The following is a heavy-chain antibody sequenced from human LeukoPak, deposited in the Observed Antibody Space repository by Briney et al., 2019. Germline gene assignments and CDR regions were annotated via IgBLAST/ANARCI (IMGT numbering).Heavy chain of an antibody. Sequence: SSETLSLTCAVYGGSFSGYYWSWIRQPPGKGLEWIGSIYYSGSTYYNPSLKSRVTISVDTSKNQFSLKLSSVTAADTAVYYCARGYLRWSYDYWGQGTLVTVSS. J-gene: IGHJ4*02. D-gene: IGHD4-23*01. CDR3: ARGYLRWSYDY. CDR2: IYYSGST. CDR1: GGSFSGYY. V-gene: IGHV4-34*01.